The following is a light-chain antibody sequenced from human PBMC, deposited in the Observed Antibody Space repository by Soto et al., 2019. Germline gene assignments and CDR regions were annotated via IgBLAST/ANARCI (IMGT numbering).Light chain of an antibody. J-gene: IGKJ5*01. CDR2: GTS. CDR3: QQRSNWPSIT. Sequence: EVVLTQSPATLSLSPGERATLSCRASQSVSNFLAWYQQKPGQAPRLLIYGTSTRATGVPDRFSGSGSGTDFTLTINRLEPEDSAIYYCQQRSNWPSITFGQGTRLEIK. CDR1: QSVSNF. V-gene: IGKV3-11*01.